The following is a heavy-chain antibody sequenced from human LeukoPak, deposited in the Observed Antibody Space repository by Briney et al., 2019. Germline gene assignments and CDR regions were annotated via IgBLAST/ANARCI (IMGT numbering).Heavy chain of an antibody. CDR1: GFTFSSHS. J-gene: IGHJ4*02. V-gene: IGHV3-48*01. CDR3: ARGAYYYED. CDR2: ISSSSSTI. D-gene: IGHD3-22*01. Sequence: QAGGSLRLSCAASGFTFSSHSMNWVRQAPGKGLEWVSYISSSSSTIYYADSVKGRFTISRDNAKNSLYLQMNSLRAEDTAVYYCARGAYYYEDWGQGTLVPVSS.